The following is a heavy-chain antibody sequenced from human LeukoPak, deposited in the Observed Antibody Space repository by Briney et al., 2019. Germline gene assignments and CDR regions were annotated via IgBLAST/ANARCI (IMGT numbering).Heavy chain of an antibody. CDR2: ISYDGSNK. J-gene: IGHJ3*02. CDR3: ARAYVWGTERAFDI. D-gene: IGHD3-16*01. Sequence: GRSLRLSCAASGFTFSSYAMHWVRQAPGKGLEWVAVISYDGSNKYYADSVKGRFTISRDNAKNSLYLQMNSLRAEDTAVYYCARAYVWGTERAFDIWGQGTMVTVSS. CDR1: GFTFSSYA. V-gene: IGHV3-30-3*01.